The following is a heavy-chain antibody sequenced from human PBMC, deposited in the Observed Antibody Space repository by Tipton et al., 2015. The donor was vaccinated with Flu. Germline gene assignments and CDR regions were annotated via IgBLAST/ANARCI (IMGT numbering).Heavy chain of an antibody. CDR1: GGTFSSYA. CDR3: ARALEYSSSSPYYYFGMDV. D-gene: IGHD6-6*01. J-gene: IGHJ6*02. CDR2: IIPIFGTA. Sequence: QVQLVQSGAEVKKPGSSVKVSCKASGGTFSSYAISWVRQAPGQGLEWMGGIIPIFGTANYAQKFQGRVTITADESTSTAYMEPSSLRSEDTAVYYCARALEYSSSSPYYYFGMDVWGQGPTVPVSS. V-gene: IGHV1-69*01.